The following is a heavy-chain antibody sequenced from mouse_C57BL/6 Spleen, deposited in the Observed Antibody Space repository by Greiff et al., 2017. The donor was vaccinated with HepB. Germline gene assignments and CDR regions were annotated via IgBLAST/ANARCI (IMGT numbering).Heavy chain of an antibody. Sequence: VQLQQSGPELVKPGASVKISCKASGYSFTGYYMNWVKQSPEKSLEWIGEINPSTGGTTYNQKFKAKATLTVDKSSSTAYMQLKSLTSEDSAVYYCARSNGNFYYYAMDYWGQGTSVTVSS. V-gene: IGHV1-42*01. D-gene: IGHD2-1*01. CDR2: INPSTGGT. CDR3: ARSNGNFYYYAMDY. CDR1: GYSFTGYY. J-gene: IGHJ4*01.